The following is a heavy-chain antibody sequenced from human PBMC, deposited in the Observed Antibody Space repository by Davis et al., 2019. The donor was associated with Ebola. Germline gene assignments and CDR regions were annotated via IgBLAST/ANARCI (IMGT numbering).Heavy chain of an antibody. CDR2: IYDRST. CDR3: ATTQWLREFDN. D-gene: IGHD6-19*01. V-gene: IGHV3-53*05. CDR1: GFTVSSNH. J-gene: IGHJ4*02. Sequence: GESLKISCAASGFTVSSNHMSWVRQALGKGLEWVSVIYDRSTAYADSVRGRFTISRDKSNNSLYLDMNSLRVDDTAVYYCATTQWLREFDNWGQGTLVTVSS.